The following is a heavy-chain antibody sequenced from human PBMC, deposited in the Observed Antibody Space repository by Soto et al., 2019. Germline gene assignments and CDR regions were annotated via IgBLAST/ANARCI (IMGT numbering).Heavy chain of an antibody. D-gene: IGHD6-13*01. V-gene: IGHV4-39*01. Sequence: SETLSLTCSVSGGSISSGSYYWGWIRQTPGRGLEWIASMYHGGTTYSNPSLKSRVTISVDTSKNQFSLRLTSVTAADTAVYYGARRGVRAAATNWVDPWGQGALVT. J-gene: IGHJ5*02. CDR3: ARRGVRAAATNWVDP. CDR2: MYHGGTT. CDR1: GGSISSGSYY.